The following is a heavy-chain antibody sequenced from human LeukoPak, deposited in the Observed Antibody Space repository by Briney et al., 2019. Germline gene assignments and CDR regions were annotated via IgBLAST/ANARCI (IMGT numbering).Heavy chain of an antibody. CDR3: AKGTDYGDYDRYWYFDL. Sequence: GGSLRPSCAASGFTFSSYAMSWVRQAPGKGLEWVSAISGSGGSTYYADSVKGRFTISKDNSKNTLYLQVNSLRAEDTAVYYCAKGTDYGDYDRYWYFDLWGRGTLVTVSS. V-gene: IGHV3-23*01. CDR2: ISGSGGST. J-gene: IGHJ2*01. D-gene: IGHD4-17*01. CDR1: GFTFSSYA.